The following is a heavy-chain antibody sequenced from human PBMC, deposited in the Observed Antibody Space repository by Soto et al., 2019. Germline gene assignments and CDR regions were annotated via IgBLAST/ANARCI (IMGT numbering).Heavy chain of an antibody. V-gene: IGHV4-59*08. Sequence: QVQLQESGPGLVKPSETLSLTCTVSGGSISSYYWSWVRQPPGKGLEWIGYIHYSGSTNYNPSLKSRVTISIDTSKNQISLSLTSVTAAGTAVYYCAGQPNDIVTGHYNYGMDVWGQGTTVTVSS. D-gene: IGHD3-9*01. CDR1: GGSISSYY. CDR3: AGQPNDIVTGHYNYGMDV. CDR2: IHYSGST. J-gene: IGHJ6*02.